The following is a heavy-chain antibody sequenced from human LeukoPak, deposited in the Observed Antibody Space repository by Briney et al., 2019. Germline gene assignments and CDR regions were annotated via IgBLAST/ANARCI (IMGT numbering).Heavy chain of an antibody. V-gene: IGHV4-39*01. CDR1: GGSISSSSYY. J-gene: IGHJ4*02. CDR3: ATSRPDCGGDCYAFDY. CDR2: IYYSGST. D-gene: IGHD2-21*02. Sequence: SETLSLTCTVSGGSISSSSYYWGWIRQPPGKGLEWIGSIYYSGSTYYNPSLKSRVTISVDTSKNQFSLKLSSVTAADTAVYYCATSRPDCGGDCYAFDYWGQGTLVTVSS.